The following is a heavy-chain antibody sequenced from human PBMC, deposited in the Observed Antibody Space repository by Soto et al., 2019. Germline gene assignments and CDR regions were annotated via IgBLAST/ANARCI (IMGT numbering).Heavy chain of an antibody. CDR1: GFTFSSYA. J-gene: IGHJ4*02. Sequence: EVQLLESGGGLVQPGGSLRLSCAASGFTFSSYAMNWVRQAPGKGLEWVPAISGSDGSTYYADSVKGRFTISRDNSKNTLNLQMNSLRAEDTAVYYCARRSSSWYVDYWGQGTLGTVSS. D-gene: IGHD6-13*01. V-gene: IGHV3-23*01. CDR2: ISGSDGST. CDR3: ARRSSSWYVDY.